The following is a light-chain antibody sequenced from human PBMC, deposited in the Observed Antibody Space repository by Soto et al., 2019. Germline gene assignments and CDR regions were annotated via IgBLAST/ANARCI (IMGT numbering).Light chain of an antibody. V-gene: IGKV1-39*01. CDR1: ESIGRH. J-gene: IGKJ5*01. CDR2: AAS. CDR3: PQSYSTLSIT. Sequence: DIQMTQSPSSLSASVGDRVTITCRASESIGRHLNWYQQKPGKAPKLLIYAASSLQNGVPSRFRGGGSGTDFTLTISNLQPEDFATYFCPQSYSTLSITFGQGTRLEIK.